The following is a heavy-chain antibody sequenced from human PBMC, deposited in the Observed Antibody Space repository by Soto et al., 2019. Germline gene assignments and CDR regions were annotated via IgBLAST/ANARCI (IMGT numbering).Heavy chain of an antibody. Sequence: SVKVSCKASGGTFSSYTISWVRQAPGQGLEWMGRIIPILGIANYAQKFQGRVTITADKSTSTAYMELSSLRSEDTAVYYCARGWGATTALSLPQQYYYYMDVWGKGTTVTVSS. CDR3: ARGWGATTALSLPQQYYYYMDV. CDR1: GGTFSSYT. V-gene: IGHV1-69*02. J-gene: IGHJ6*03. CDR2: IIPILGIA. D-gene: IGHD4-17*01.